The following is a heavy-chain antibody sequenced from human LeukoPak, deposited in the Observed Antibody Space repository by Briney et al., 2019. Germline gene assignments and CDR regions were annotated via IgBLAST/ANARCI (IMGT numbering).Heavy chain of an antibody. CDR1: GGSISSYY. J-gene: IGHJ4*02. CDR2: IYYSGST. Sequence: SETLSLTCTVSGGSISSYYWGWLRQPPGKGLEWIGSIYYSGSTYYNPSLKSRVTISVDTSKNQFSLKLSSVTAADTAVYYCARFPKYYYDSSGLDYWGQGTLVTVSS. V-gene: IGHV4-39*01. D-gene: IGHD3-22*01. CDR3: ARFPKYYYDSSGLDY.